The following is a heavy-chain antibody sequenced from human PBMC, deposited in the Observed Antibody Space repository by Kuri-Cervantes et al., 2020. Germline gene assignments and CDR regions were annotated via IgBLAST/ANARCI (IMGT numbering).Heavy chain of an antibody. Sequence: GGSLRLSCAASGFTFSSYAMSWVRQAPGKGLEWVSSVSGSGGSTHYADSVKGRFTISRDNFKSTVFLQMTSLRDEDTAVYYCARGGIQLNAFDIWGQGTMVTVSS. CDR3: ARGGIQLNAFDI. D-gene: IGHD5-18*01. J-gene: IGHJ3*02. V-gene: IGHV3-23*01. CDR2: VSGSGGST. CDR1: GFTFSSYA.